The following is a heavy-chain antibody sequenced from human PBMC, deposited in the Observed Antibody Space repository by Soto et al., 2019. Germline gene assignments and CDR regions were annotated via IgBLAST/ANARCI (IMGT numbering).Heavy chain of an antibody. D-gene: IGHD6-19*01. V-gene: IGHV3-23*01. CDR1: GFTFSSYA. Sequence: GGSLRLSCAASGFTFSSYAMSWVRQAPGKGLEWVSAISGSGGSTYYADSVKGRFTISRDNSKNTLYLQMNSLRAEDTAVYYCASGGWYWEGYGMDVWGQGTTVTVSS. J-gene: IGHJ6*02. CDR2: ISGSGGST. CDR3: ASGGWYWEGYGMDV.